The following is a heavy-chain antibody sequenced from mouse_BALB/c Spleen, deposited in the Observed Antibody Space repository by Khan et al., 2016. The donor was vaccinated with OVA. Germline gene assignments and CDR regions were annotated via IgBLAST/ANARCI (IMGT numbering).Heavy chain of an antibody. CDR2: ISYSGST. J-gene: IGHJ2*01. V-gene: IGHV3-2*02. D-gene: IGHD1-2*01. CDR1: GYSINSGYG. CDR3: ARTARIKY. Sequence: EVQLQESGPGLVKPSQSLSLTCTVTGYSINSGYGSNWIRQFPGNKLEWMGYISYSGSTNYTPSLKSRISITRDTSKNQFFLQLNSVTTEDTATFYCARTARIKYWGQGTTLTVSS.